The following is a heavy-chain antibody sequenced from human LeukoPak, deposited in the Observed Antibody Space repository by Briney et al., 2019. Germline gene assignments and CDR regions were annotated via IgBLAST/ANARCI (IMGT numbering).Heavy chain of an antibody. CDR1: GGSISSYY. J-gene: IGHJ5*02. CDR2: IDYSGST. Sequence: SETLSLTCTVSGGSISSYYWSWIRQPPGKGLEWVGYIDYSGSTNYNPSLKSRVTISVDTSKNQFSLKLSSVTAADTAVYYCARPRGGSGSYYNLWFDPWGQGTLVTVSS. V-gene: IGHV4-59*12. CDR3: ARPRGGSGSYYNLWFDP. D-gene: IGHD3-10*01.